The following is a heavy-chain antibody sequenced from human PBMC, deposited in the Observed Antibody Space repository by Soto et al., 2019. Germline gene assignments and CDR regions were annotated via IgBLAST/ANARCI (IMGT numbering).Heavy chain of an antibody. Sequence: QLQLQESGSGLVKPSQTLSLTCAVSGSSISSGGYSWSWIRQPPGKGLEWIGYIYHSGSTYYNPSLKSRVTISVDRSKNQFSLKLSSVTAADTAVYYCAREGRLVADAFDIWGQGTMVTVSS. J-gene: IGHJ3*02. CDR1: GSSISSGGYS. D-gene: IGHD2-15*01. V-gene: IGHV4-30-2*01. CDR3: AREGRLVADAFDI. CDR2: IYHSGST.